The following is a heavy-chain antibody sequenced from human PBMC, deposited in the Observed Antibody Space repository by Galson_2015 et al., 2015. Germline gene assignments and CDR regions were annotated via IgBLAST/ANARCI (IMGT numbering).Heavy chain of an antibody. CDR2: INHSGST. J-gene: IGHJ3*02. CDR1: GGSFSGYY. D-gene: IGHD3-10*01. CDR3: ARGELLWFGELSMKAFDI. V-gene: IGHV4-34*01. Sequence: ETLSLTCAVYGGSFSGYYWSWIRQPPGKGLEWIGEINHSGSTNYNPSLKSRVTISVDTSKNQFSLKLSSVTAADTAVYYCARGELLWFGELSMKAFDIWGQGTMVTVSS.